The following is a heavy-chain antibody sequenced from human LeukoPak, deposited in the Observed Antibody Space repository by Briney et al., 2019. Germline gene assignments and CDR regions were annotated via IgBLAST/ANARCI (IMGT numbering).Heavy chain of an antibody. V-gene: IGHV4-34*01. CDR2: INDSGST. CDR3: ARGQVFVWFGELTTYYYYMDV. D-gene: IGHD3-10*01. CDR1: GGSFSGYY. Sequence: SETLSLTCAVYGGSFSGYYWSWIRQPPGKGLEWIGEINDSGSTNYNPSLKSRVTISVDTPKNQFSLKLSSVTAADTAVYYCARGQVFVWFGELTTYYYYMDVWGKGTTVTVSS. J-gene: IGHJ6*03.